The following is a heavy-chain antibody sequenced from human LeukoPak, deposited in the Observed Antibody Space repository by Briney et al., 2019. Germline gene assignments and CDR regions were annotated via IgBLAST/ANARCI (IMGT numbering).Heavy chain of an antibody. Sequence: PGGSLRLSCAASGFTFCNSWMTWVRQAPGKGLEWVASIKQDGSETYYVDSVKGRFTISRDNAKNSLYLQMSSLRAEDSAMYYCATYRHLPYWGQGSLVTVSS. CDR3: ATYRHLPY. D-gene: IGHD2-2*02. CDR2: IKQDGSET. CDR1: GFTFCNSW. J-gene: IGHJ4*02. V-gene: IGHV3-7*01.